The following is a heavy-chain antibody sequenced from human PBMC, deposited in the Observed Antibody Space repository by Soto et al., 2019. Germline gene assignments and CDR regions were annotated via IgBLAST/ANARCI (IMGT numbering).Heavy chain of an antibody. CDR3: ARSFCRDAVRCNWFDP. CDR1: GSFSSTYY. J-gene: IGHJ5*02. CDR2: MNNIGRT. D-gene: IGHD2-8*01. Sequence: QVQLQESGPGLVKPSETLSLTCTVSGSFSSTYYCSWIRKPPGKGLEWIGYMNNIGRTNYNPSLTSRGTISLDTSNNQFSLKLSSVIDADTAVYYCARSFCRDAVRCNWFDPWGLGTLVTASS. V-gene: IGHV4-59*01.